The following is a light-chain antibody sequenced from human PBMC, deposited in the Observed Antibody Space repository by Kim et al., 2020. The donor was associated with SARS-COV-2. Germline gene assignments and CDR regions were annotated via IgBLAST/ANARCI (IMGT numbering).Light chain of an antibody. CDR1: QSVSSQ. CDR2: GAS. CDR3: PEYNNWPPYT. V-gene: IGKV3-15*01. Sequence: EVVMTQSPATLSVSPGERATLSCRASQSVSSQLAWYQRRPGQAPRLLIYGASNRATGIPARFSGSGSGTEFTLTISSLQPEDFAVYYCPEYNNWPPYTFGQETKVEN. J-gene: IGKJ2*01.